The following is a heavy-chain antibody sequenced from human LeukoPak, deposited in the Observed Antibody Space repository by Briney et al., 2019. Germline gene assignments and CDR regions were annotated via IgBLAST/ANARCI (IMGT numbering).Heavy chain of an antibody. CDR3: STYYFAGGWFDP. V-gene: IGHV1-69*05. Sequence: SVKVSCKASGGSFSSYAISWVRQAPGQGLEWMGGIIPIFGTANYAQKFQGRVTIITDESTSTAYMELSSLRSEDTAVYYCSTYYFAGGWFDPWGQGTLVTVSS. J-gene: IGHJ5*02. CDR2: IIPIFGTA. CDR1: GGSFSSYA. D-gene: IGHD3-10*01.